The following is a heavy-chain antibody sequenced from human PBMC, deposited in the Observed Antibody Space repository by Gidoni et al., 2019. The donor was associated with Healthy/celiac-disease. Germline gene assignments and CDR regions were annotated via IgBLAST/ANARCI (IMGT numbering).Heavy chain of an antibody. V-gene: IGHV4-61*01. D-gene: IGHD2-21*02. Sequence: QVQLQESGPGLVKPSETLSLTCPVSGGSVSSGSYYWSWIRQPPGKGLEWIGYIYYSGSTNYNPSLKSRVTISVDTSKNQFSLKLSSVTAADTAVYYCARFSIVVVTAIDYWGQGTLVTVSS. J-gene: IGHJ4*02. CDR3: ARFSIVVVTAIDY. CDR2: IYYSGST. CDR1: GGSVSSGSYY.